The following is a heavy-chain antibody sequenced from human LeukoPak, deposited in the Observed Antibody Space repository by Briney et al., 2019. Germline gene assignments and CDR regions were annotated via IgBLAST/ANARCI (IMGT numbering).Heavy chain of an antibody. CDR2: ISSSGRTI. J-gene: IGHJ6*02. V-gene: IGHV3-11*01. Sequence: PGGSLSLSCGASGFTFSVYYMRWIRQAPGRGLEWVAYISSSGRTIYYADSVKGRFTISSDNAKNSLYLQMNSLRAEDTAVYYCARDTGSYPNYYCGRDVWGQGTTDTVSS. CDR1: GFTFSVYY. CDR3: ARDTGSYPNYYCGRDV. D-gene: IGHD1-26*01.